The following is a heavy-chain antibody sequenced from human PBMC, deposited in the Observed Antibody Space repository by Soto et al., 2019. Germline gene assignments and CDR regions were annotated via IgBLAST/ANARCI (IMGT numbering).Heavy chain of an antibody. CDR2: ISGSGGST. CDR3: AKDPITMIVVVITGYFDY. V-gene: IGHV3-23*01. CDR1: GFTFSSYA. D-gene: IGHD3-22*01. Sequence: PGGSLRLSCAASGFTFSSYAMSWVRQAPGKGLEWVSAISGSGGSTYYADSVKGRFTISRDNSKNTLYLQMNSLRAEDTAVYYCAKDPITMIVVVITGYFDYWGQGTLVTVSS. J-gene: IGHJ4*02.